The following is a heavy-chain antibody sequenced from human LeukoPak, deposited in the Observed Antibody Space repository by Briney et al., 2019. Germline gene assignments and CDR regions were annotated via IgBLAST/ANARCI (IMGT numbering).Heavy chain of an antibody. CDR3: ARYVVYGSGKYYFDY. V-gene: IGHV4-39*01. D-gene: IGHD3-10*01. CDR2: INYSGST. CDR1: GGSVSSTTYY. J-gene: IGHJ4*02. Sequence: SETLSLTCTVSGGSVSSTTYYWSWIRQPPGKGLEWIASINYSGSTYYNPSLKSRATISVDTSENQFSLKLSSVTAAGTAAYYCARYVVYGSGKYYFDYWGQGTLVTVSS.